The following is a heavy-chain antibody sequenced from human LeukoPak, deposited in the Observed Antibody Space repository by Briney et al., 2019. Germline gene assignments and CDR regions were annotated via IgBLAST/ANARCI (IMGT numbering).Heavy chain of an antibody. V-gene: IGHV3-30*04. CDR1: GFTFSSYA. CDR3: ARGSKRITMVRGVIEPYYYYMDV. CDR2: ISYDGSNK. D-gene: IGHD3-10*01. J-gene: IGHJ6*03. Sequence: GGSLRLSCAASGFTFSSYAMHWVRQAPGKGLEWVAVISYDGSNKYYADSVKGRFTISRDNSKNTLYLQMNSLRAEDTAVYYCARGSKRITMVRGVIEPYYYYMDVWGKGTTVTVSS.